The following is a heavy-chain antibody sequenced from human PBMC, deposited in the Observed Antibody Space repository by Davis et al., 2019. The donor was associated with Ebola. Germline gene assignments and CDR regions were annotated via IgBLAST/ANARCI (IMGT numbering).Heavy chain of an antibody. CDR1: GYTFTSYY. Sequence: ASVKVSCKASGYTFTSYYMHWVRQAPGQGLEWMGIINPSGGSTNYAQKFQGRVTMTRDTSTSTVYMELSSLRSEDTAVYYCARVPFNYYYYMDVWGKGTTVTVSS. CDR2: INPSGGST. J-gene: IGHJ6*03. CDR3: ARVPFNYYYYMDV. V-gene: IGHV1-46*01.